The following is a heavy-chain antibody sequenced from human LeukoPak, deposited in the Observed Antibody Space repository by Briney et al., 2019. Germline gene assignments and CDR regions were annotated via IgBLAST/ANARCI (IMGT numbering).Heavy chain of an antibody. D-gene: IGHD3-22*01. CDR3: ARDLLGGYDMYYGMDV. CDR1: GGSISSYY. Sequence: PSETLSLTCTVSGGSISSYYWSWVRQPAGKGLEWIGRIYTSGSTNNNPSLKSRVTMSVDTSKNQFSLKLSSVTAADTAVYYCARDLLGGYDMYYGMDVWGQGTTVTVSS. V-gene: IGHV4-4*07. J-gene: IGHJ6*02. CDR2: IYTSGST.